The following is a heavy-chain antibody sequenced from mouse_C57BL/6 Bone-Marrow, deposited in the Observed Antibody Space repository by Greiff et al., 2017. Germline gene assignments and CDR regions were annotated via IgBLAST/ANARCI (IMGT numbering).Heavy chain of an antibody. CDR2: IYPTSGRT. D-gene: IGHD4-1*01. Sequence: QVQLKQPGAELVKPGASVKMSCKASGYSFTSYWITWVKQRPGQGLEWIGDIYPTSGRTNYQEKFKSKAILTVDTSSNTAYMQLSSLTSEDSAVLYCARSGPLGRSFDYWGQGTTLTVSS. J-gene: IGHJ2*01. V-gene: IGHV1-55*01. CDR1: GYSFTSYW. CDR3: ARSGPLGRSFDY.